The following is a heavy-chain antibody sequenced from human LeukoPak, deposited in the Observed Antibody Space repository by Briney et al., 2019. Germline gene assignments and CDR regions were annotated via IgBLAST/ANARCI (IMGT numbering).Heavy chain of an antibody. Sequence: SETLSLTCTVSGGSISSSSYYWGWIRQPPGKGLEWIGSIYYSGSTYYNPSLKSRVTISVDTSKNQFSLKLSSVTAADTAVYYCARQGSGYSSSWYPYYYYYMDVWGKGTTVTISS. CDR1: GGSISSSSYY. V-gene: IGHV4-39*01. J-gene: IGHJ6*03. CDR3: ARQGSGYSSSWYPYYYYYMDV. D-gene: IGHD6-13*01. CDR2: IYYSGST.